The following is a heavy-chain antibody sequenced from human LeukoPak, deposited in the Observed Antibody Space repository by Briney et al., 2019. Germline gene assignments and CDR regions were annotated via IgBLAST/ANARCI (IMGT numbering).Heavy chain of an antibody. CDR2: MNPNSGNT. CDR1: GYYFTSYD. D-gene: IGHD4-17*01. CDR3: ARASYGDYVPDY. Sequence: ASVKVSCKASGYYFTSYDINWVRQATGQGLEWMGWMNPNSGNTGYAQKFQGRITMTRSTSIRTAYMELSSLTSDDTAAYYCARASYGDYVPDYWGQGTLVTVSS. V-gene: IGHV1-8*01. J-gene: IGHJ4*02.